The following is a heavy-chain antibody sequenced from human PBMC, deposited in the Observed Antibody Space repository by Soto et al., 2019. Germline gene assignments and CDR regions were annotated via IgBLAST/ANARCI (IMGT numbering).Heavy chain of an antibody. V-gene: IGHV1-69*13. CDR3: ARDQTTGDWFDT. CDR2: IIPIFGTA. D-gene: IGHD4-17*01. CDR1: GGTFSSYA. J-gene: IGHJ5*02. Sequence: GASVKVSCKASGGTFSSYAISWVRQAPGQGLEWMGGIIPIFGTANYAQKFQGRVTITADESTSTAYMELNSLRADDTAVYYCARDQTTGDWFDTWGQGALVTVSS.